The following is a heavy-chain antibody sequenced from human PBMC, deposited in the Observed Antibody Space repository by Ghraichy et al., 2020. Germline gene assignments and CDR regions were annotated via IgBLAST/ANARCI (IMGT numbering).Heavy chain of an antibody. J-gene: IGHJ4*02. CDR2: IISGGSYT. D-gene: IGHD3-3*01. Sequence: GGSLRLSCAASGFTFSDYYMTWIRQAPGKGLEWVSYIISGGSYTNYADSVKGRFTISRDDVKNSLYLQMNSLRDEDTGVYFCAREIAPSGIRKRAFDLWGQGTRLTVSS. CDR3: AREIAPSGIRKRAFDL. V-gene: IGHV3-11*06. CDR1: GFTFSDYY.